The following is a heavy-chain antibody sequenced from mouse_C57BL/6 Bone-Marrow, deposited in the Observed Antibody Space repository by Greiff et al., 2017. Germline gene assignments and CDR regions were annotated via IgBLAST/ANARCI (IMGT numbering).Heavy chain of an antibody. J-gene: IGHJ2*01. D-gene: IGHD1-1*02. Sequence: VHLVESGAELVKPGASVKISCKASGYAFSSYWMNWVKQRPGKGLEWIGQIYPGDGDTNYNGKFKGKATLTADKSSSTAYMQLSSLTSEDSAVYFCARRETMWSYFDYWGQGTTLTVSS. V-gene: IGHV1-80*01. CDR3: ARRETMWSYFDY. CDR1: GYAFSSYW. CDR2: IYPGDGDT.